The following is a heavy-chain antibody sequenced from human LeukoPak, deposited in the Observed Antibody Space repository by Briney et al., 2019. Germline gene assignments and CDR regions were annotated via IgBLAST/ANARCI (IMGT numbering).Heavy chain of an antibody. Sequence: SGTLSLTCTVSGGSISIYYWSWIRQPPGKGLEWIGYIYYSGSTNYNPSLKSRVTISVDTSKNQFSLKLSSVTAADTAVYYCARRMKMGSIDYWGQGTLVTVSS. D-gene: IGHD5-24*01. CDR2: IYYSGST. J-gene: IGHJ4*02. CDR1: GGSISIYY. CDR3: ARRMKMGSIDY. V-gene: IGHV4-59*08.